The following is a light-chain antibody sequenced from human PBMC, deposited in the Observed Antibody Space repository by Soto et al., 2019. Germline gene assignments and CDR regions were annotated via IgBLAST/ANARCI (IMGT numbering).Light chain of an antibody. Sequence: EIVMTQSAASLSVSPGERATLSCRASQSVGSNFAWYQQKPGQAPRLLIYSASTRATGIPARFSGSGSGTEFTLSISSLQSEDFAVYYCQHYHNWPPWTFGQGTKVEIK. CDR2: SAS. CDR3: QHYHNWPPWT. CDR1: QSVGSN. J-gene: IGKJ1*01. V-gene: IGKV3-15*01.